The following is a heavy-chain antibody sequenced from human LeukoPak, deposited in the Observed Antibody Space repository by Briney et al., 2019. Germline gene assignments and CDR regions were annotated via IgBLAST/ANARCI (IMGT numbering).Heavy chain of an antibody. J-gene: IGHJ6*03. CDR3: ATTEDYYYYMDV. CDR1: GASISGHY. CDR2: ISYIGST. Sequence: SETLSLTCTVSGASISGHYLTWIRHAPGKGLEWIGYISYIGSTNYNPSLKSRVTISVDTSKNQFSLKLSSVTAADTAVYYCATTEDYYYYMDVWGKGTTVTVSS. D-gene: IGHD4-17*01. V-gene: IGHV4-59*11.